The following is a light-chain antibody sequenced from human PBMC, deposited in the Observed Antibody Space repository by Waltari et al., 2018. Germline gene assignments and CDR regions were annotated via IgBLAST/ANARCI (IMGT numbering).Light chain of an antibody. CDR2: AAS. V-gene: IGKV1-12*01. CDR1: QGVSTW. J-gene: IGKJ4*01. CDR3: QQANSFPLT. Sequence: DIQMTQSPSTVSASVGDRIVITCRASQGVSTWLAWYHQKPGRAPRLLIYAASNLETGVPLRFSGSASGTEFLLTICSLQTDDLGTYYCQQANSFPLTFGGGTRVEIK.